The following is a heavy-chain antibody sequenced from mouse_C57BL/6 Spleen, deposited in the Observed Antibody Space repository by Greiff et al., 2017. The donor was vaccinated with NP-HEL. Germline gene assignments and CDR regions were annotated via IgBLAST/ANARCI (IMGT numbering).Heavy chain of an antibody. Sequence: VQRQQSGPGLVQPSQSLSITCTVSGFSLTSYGVHWVRQFPGKGLEGLGGIGGGGSTDYKAAFRSRLSITKDNSKSQVFFKMNSLQADDTAIYYCAKMGTTYYFDYWGQGTTLTVSS. D-gene: IGHD2-12*01. V-gene: IGHV2-5*01. CDR3: AKMGTTYYFDY. CDR2: IGGGGST. J-gene: IGHJ2*01. CDR1: GFSLTSYG.